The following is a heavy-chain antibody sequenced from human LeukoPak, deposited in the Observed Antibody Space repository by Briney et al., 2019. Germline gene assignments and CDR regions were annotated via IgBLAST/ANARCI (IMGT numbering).Heavy chain of an antibody. D-gene: IGHD5-18*01. CDR1: GFTFSSYA. Sequence: GGSLRLSCAASGFTFSSYAMSWVRQAPGKGLEWVSAISGSGGSTYYADSVKGRFTISRDNPKNTLYLQMNSLRAEDTAVYYCAKGTSGYSYGYVDYWGQGTLVTVSS. CDR3: AKGTSGYSYGYVDY. V-gene: IGHV3-23*01. CDR2: ISGSGGST. J-gene: IGHJ4*02.